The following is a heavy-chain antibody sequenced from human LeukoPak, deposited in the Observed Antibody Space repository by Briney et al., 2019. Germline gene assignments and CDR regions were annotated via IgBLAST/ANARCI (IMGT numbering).Heavy chain of an antibody. CDR1: GFSLSTSGVG. D-gene: IGHD6-13*01. V-gene: IGHV2-5*02. J-gene: IGHJ4*02. Sequence: SGPTLVKPTQTLTLTCTFSGFSLSTSGVGVGWIRQPPGKALEWLALIYWDDDKRYSPSLKSRLTITKDTSKNQVVLTMTNMDPVDTATYYCAHRSNAAAAGTVDYWGQGTLVTVSS. CDR3: AHRSNAAAAGTVDY. CDR2: IYWDDDK.